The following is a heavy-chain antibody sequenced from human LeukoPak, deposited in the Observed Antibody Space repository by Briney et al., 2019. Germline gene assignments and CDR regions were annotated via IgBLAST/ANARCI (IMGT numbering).Heavy chain of an antibody. J-gene: IGHJ4*02. CDR2: IYGSGTT. Sequence: SETLSLTCTVSGVPMSNHYWSWIRQPPGKGLEWIGYIYGSGTTNYNPSLNGRVTMSVDTSKNQFSLRLTSVTAADTALYYCATRPADSTWYGVFDFWSRGTLVTVPS. D-gene: IGHD6-13*01. V-gene: IGHV4-59*11. CDR1: GVPMSNHY. CDR3: ATRPADSTWYGVFDF.